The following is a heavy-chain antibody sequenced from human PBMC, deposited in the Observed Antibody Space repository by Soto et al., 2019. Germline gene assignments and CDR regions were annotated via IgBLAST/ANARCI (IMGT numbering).Heavy chain of an antibody. CDR1: GASISSSGNY. V-gene: IGHV4-39*01. J-gene: IGHJ4*01. CDR2: IYYSGST. Sequence: QLQLQESGPGLVKPSETLSLTCTVSGASISSSGNYWGWIRQPPGKGLEWIGSIYYSGSTYYNPSTKRIVTISVDTSKNQFSLKLSAVAASDSAVYYRAGQYCTSTSCWYDFDDWGQGTLVTVSS. CDR3: AGQYCTSTSCWYDFDD. D-gene: IGHD2-2*01.